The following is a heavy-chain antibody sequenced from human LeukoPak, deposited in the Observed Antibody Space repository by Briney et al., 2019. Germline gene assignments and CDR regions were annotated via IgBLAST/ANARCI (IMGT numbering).Heavy chain of an antibody. J-gene: IGHJ6*03. CDR2: IIPIFGTA. D-gene: IGHD6-13*01. V-gene: IGHV1-69*06. Sequence: SVTVSYKASGGTFSNYAISWVRQAPGQGLEWMGGIIPIFGTANYAQKFQGRVTITADKSTSTAYMELSSLRSEDTAVYYCARARIDIAAAGEDYYYYYMDVWGKGTTVTVSS. CDR1: GGTFSNYA. CDR3: ARARIDIAAAGEDYYYYYMDV.